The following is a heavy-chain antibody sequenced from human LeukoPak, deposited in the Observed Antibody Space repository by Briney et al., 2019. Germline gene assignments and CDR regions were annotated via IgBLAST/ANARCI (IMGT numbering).Heavy chain of an antibody. V-gene: IGHV1-2*02. CDR2: INPNSGGT. CDR3: ARAQHGGITGNNSLDY. J-gene: IGHJ4*02. D-gene: IGHD1-20*01. CDR1: GYTFTGYY. Sequence: GASVKVSCKASGYTFTGYYMHWVRQAPGQGLEWMGWINPNSGGTNYAQKFQGRVTMTRDTSISTAYMELRRLRSDDTAVYYCARAQHGGITGNNSLDYWGQGTLVTVSS.